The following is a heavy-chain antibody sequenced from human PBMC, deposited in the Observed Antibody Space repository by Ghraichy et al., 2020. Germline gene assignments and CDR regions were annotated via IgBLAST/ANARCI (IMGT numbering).Heavy chain of an antibody. CDR1: GFTFSSYA. Sequence: GGSLRLSCAASGFTFSSYAMSWVRQAPGKGLDWVSVISGSGVRTSYADSVKGRFSISRDNSKNTLYLQMSSLRAEDTAVYYCAKDNVVVSLVVGGFDYWGQGTLVTVSS. D-gene: IGHD2-15*01. CDR2: ISGSGVRT. CDR3: AKDNVVVSLVVGGFDY. V-gene: IGHV3-23*01. J-gene: IGHJ4*02.